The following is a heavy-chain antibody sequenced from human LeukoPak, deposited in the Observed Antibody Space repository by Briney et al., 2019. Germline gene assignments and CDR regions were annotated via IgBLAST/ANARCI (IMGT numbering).Heavy chain of an antibody. CDR2: IWYDGSNK. J-gene: IGHJ4*02. D-gene: IGHD3-9*01. CDR1: GFTFSSYG. V-gene: IGHV3-33*06. Sequence: PGRSLRLSCAASGFTFSSYGMHWVRQAPGKGLEWVAVIWYDGSNKYYADSVKGRFTISRDNSKNTLYLQMNSLRAEDTAVYYCAKAGIGLTGYYPLDYWGQGTLVTVSS. CDR3: AKAGIGLTGYYPLDY.